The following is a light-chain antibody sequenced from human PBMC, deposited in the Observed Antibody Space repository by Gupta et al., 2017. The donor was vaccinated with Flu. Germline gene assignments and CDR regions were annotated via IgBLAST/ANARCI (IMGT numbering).Light chain of an antibody. CDR1: QSVSSN. Sequence: EIVMTQSPATLSVSPGERATLSCRASQSVSSNLAWYQQKPGQAPRLLIYGASTLTISSRRSEDFAVYYCQQYNNWPPRTFGQGTKVEIK. V-gene: IGKV3-15*01. CDR3: QQYNNWPPRT. J-gene: IGKJ1*01. CDR2: GAS.